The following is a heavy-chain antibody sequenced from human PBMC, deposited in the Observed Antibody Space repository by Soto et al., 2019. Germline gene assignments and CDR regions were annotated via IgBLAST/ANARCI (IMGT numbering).Heavy chain of an antibody. Sequence: QVQLHESGPGLVKPSQTLSLTCTVSGASITSADYSWNWIRQPPGKGLEWIGYIYHTGTTYYNPVLQRRVNISVDQVIKQFSLELRSVTAADPAVYFWFRGGLKVYGVPTPSVRPWGQGTLVTVSS. D-gene: IGHD2-8*01. CDR2: IYHTGTT. CDR3: FRGGLKVYGVPTPSVRP. V-gene: IGHV4-30-4*01. J-gene: IGHJ5*02. CDR1: GASITSADYS.